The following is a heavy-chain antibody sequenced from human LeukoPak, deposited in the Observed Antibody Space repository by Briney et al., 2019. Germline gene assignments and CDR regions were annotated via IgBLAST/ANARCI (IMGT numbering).Heavy chain of an antibody. D-gene: IGHD1-26*01. CDR1: GYTFTGYY. V-gene: IGHV1-2*02. CDR3: AREEYSGSYDGVNWFDP. CDR2: INPNSGGT. J-gene: IGHJ5*02. Sequence: ASVKVSCKASGYTFTGYYMHWVRQAPGQGLEWMGWINPNSGGTNYAQKFQGRVTMTRDTSISTAYMELSRLRSDDTAVYYCAREEYSGSYDGVNWFDPWGQGTLVTVSS.